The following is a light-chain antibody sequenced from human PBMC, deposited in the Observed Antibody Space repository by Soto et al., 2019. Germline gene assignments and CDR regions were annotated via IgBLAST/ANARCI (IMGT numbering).Light chain of an antibody. CDR1: SSDVGSYNL. Sequence: SALTQPASVSGSPGQSITISCTGTSSDVGSYNLVSWYQQHPGKAPKLMIYEGRKRPSGVSNRLSGSKSGNTASLTISGLQAEDEADYYCCSYAGSSTVVFGGGTKLTVL. CDR2: EGR. V-gene: IGLV2-23*01. J-gene: IGLJ2*01. CDR3: CSYAGSSTVV.